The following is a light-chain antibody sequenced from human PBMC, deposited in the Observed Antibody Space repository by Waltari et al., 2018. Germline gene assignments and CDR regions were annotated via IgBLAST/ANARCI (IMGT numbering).Light chain of an antibody. V-gene: IGKV3-20*01. CDR3: QHYVRLPAT. CDR2: GAS. J-gene: IGKJ1*01. Sequence: IVLTQSPGTLSLSPGERATLACRASQSVSRSLAWYQQKPGQAPKLPIYGASTRATATPDRFTGSGSGTDFSLTISSLEPEDFAIYFCQHYVRLPATFGQGTKVEIK. CDR1: QSVSRS.